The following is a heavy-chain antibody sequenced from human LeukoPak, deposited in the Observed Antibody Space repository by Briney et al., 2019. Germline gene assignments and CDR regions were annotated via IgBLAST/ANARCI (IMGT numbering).Heavy chain of an antibody. V-gene: IGHV1-69*05. D-gene: IGHD2-8*01. J-gene: IGHJ5*02. CDR3: ARVADCTNGVCYNWFDP. Sequence: SVKVSCKASGGTFSRFTISWVRQAPGQGFEWMGGITPIFGTANFAQKFQGRVTMTRNTSISTAYMELSSLRSEDTAVYYCARVADCTNGVCYNWFDPWGQGTLVTVSS. CDR1: GGTFSRFT. CDR2: ITPIFGTA.